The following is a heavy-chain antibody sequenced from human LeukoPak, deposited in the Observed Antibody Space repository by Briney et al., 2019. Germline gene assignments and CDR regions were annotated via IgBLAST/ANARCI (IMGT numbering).Heavy chain of an antibody. D-gene: IGHD5-18*01. Sequence: PGGSLRLSCAASGFTFSIFSMNWVRQAPGKGLEWVSYISGSSSSIYYADSVKGRFTISRDNAKNSLFLQMSSLRAEDTAVYYCARFPSVTEAFDIWGQGTMVAVSS. CDR3: ARFPSVTEAFDI. CDR1: GFTFSIFS. J-gene: IGHJ3*02. V-gene: IGHV3-21*05. CDR2: ISGSSSSI.